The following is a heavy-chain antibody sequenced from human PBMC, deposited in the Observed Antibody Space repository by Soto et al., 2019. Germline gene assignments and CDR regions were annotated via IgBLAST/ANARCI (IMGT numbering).Heavy chain of an antibody. D-gene: IGHD3-10*01. CDR1: GGSFSGYY. Sequence: SETLSLTCAVYGGSFSGYYWSWIRQPPGKGLEWIGEINHSGSTNYNPSLKSRVTISVDTSKNQFSLKLSSVTAADTAVYYCARAVRRGGHYYYYYMDVWGKGTTVTVSS. V-gene: IGHV4-34*01. J-gene: IGHJ6*03. CDR3: ARAVRRGGHYYYYYMDV. CDR2: INHSGST.